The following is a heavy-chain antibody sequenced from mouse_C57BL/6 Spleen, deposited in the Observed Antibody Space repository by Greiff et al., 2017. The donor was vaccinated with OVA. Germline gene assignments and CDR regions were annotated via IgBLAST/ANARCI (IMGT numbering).Heavy chain of an antibody. J-gene: IGHJ1*03. Sequence: EVKLMESGGGLVQPGGSMKLSCVASGFTFSNYWMNWVRQSPEKGLEWVAQIRLKSDNYATHYAESVKGRFTISRDDSKSSVYLQMNNLRAEDTGIDYCTEMSRKGWYFDVWGTGTTVTVSS. CDR1: GFTFSNYW. V-gene: IGHV6-3*01. CDR2: IRLKSDNYAT. CDR3: TEMSRKGWYFDV. D-gene: IGHD3-3*01.